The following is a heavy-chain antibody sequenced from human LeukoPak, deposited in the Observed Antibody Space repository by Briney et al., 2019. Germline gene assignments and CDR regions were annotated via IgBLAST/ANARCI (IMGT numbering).Heavy chain of an antibody. Sequence: ASVKVSCKASGYTFTGYYMHWVRQAPGQGLEWMGWINPNSGGTNYAQKFQGRVTMTRDTSISTAYMELSRLRSDDTAVYYCARVGYCSSTSCRKRRAFDIWGQGTMVTVSS. V-gene: IGHV1-2*02. CDR3: ARVGYCSSTSCRKRRAFDI. CDR1: GYTFTGYY. CDR2: INPNSGGT. J-gene: IGHJ3*02. D-gene: IGHD2-2*01.